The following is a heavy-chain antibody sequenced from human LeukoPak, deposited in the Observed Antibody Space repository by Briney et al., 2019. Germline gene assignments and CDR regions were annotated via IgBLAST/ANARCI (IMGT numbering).Heavy chain of an antibody. D-gene: IGHD6-19*01. J-gene: IGHJ6*04. CDR2: ISYDVSNK. CDR3: ARGGKQWLVRYYYYGMDV. Sequence: PGGSLRLSCAASGFTFSSYAMHWVRQAPGKWLEWVAVISYDVSNKYYTDSVKGRFTISRDKSKNTLYLQMNSLRAEDTAVYYCARGGKQWLVRYYYYGMDVWGKGTTVTVSS. V-gene: IGHV3-30*04. CDR1: GFTFSSYA.